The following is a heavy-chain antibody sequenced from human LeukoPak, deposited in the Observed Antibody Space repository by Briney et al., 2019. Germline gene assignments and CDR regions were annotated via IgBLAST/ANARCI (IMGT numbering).Heavy chain of an antibody. J-gene: IGHJ5*02. Sequence: PSETLSLTCTVSGGSISSHYWSWIRQPPGKGLEWIGYIYYSGSTNYNPSLKSRVTISVDTSKNQFSLKLSSVTAADTAVYYCGRSGRSGYYLPLSQGPFDPWGQGTLVTVSS. CDR1: GGSISSHY. CDR3: GRSGRSGYYLPLSQGPFDP. V-gene: IGHV4-59*11. D-gene: IGHD3-3*01. CDR2: IYYSGST.